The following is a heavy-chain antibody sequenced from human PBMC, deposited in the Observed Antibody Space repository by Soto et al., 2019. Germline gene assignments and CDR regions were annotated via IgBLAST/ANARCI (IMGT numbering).Heavy chain of an antibody. V-gene: IGHV4-31*03. D-gene: IGHD1-1*01. CDR1: GGSISSGGYY. Sequence: QVQLQESGPGLVKPSQTLSLTCTVSGGSISSGGYYWSWIRQHPGKGLEWIGYIYYSGSTYYNPSLKSRVTIAVDTSKTHFSLELSSVTAADTAVYYCARWPQLEPRFDYWGQGTLVTVSS. J-gene: IGHJ4*02. CDR2: IYYSGST. CDR3: ARWPQLEPRFDY.